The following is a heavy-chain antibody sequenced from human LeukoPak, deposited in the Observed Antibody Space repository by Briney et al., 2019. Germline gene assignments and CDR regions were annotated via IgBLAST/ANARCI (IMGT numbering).Heavy chain of an antibody. CDR2: IYHSGST. V-gene: IGHV4-4*02. D-gene: IGHD2-2*01. J-gene: IGHJ6*04. CDR1: GGSISSSNW. Sequence: SETLSLTCAVSGGSISSSNWWSWVRQPPGKGLEWIGEIYHSGSTNYNPSLKSRVTISVDKSKNQFSLKLSSVTAADTAVYYCARRIVAVPADYYYYGMDVWGKGTTVTVSS. CDR3: ARRIVAVPADYYYYGMDV.